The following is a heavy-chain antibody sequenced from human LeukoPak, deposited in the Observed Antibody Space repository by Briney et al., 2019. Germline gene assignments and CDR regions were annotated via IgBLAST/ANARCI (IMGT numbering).Heavy chain of an antibody. CDR3: AKVRAVAGPGLFYYYYMDV. CDR1: GFTFDDYA. CDR2: ISWNSGSI. V-gene: IGHV3-9*01. D-gene: IGHD6-19*01. J-gene: IGHJ6*03. Sequence: GGSLRLSCAASGFTFDDYAMHWVRQAPGKGLEWVLGISWNSGSIGYADSVKGRFTISRDNAKNSLYLQMNSLRAEDTALYYCAKVRAVAGPGLFYYYYMDVWGKGTTVTVSS.